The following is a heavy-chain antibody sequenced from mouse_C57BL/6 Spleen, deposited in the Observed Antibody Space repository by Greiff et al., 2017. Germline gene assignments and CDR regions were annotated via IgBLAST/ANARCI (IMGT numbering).Heavy chain of an antibody. Sequence: EVKLMESGGGLVQPGGSLKLSCAASGFTFSDYYMYWVSQTPEKRLEWVAYISNGGGSTYYPDTVKGRFTISRDNAKNTLYLQMSRLKSEDTAMYYCARHEGFYAMDYWGQGTSVTVSS. CDR1: GFTFSDYY. CDR2: ISNGGGST. J-gene: IGHJ4*01. CDR3: ARHEGFYAMDY. V-gene: IGHV5-12*01.